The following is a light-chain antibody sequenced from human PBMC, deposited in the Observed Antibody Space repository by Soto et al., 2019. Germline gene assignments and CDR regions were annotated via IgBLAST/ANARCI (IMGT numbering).Light chain of an antibody. CDR2: DAS. CDR3: QQRSNWPPLT. J-gene: IGKJ4*01. Sequence: EIVLTQSPATLSLSPVERATLSCRASQSVSSYLAWYQQKPGQAPRLLIYDASNRATGIPARFSSSGSGTDFTLTISSLEPEDFAVYYCQQRSNWPPLTFGGGTKVEIK. CDR1: QSVSSY. V-gene: IGKV3-11*01.